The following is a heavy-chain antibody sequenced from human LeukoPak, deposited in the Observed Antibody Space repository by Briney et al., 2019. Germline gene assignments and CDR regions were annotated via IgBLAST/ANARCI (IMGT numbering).Heavy chain of an antibody. CDR3: AKIPTMIVVVIGAFDI. CDR1: GFTFSSYW. J-gene: IGHJ3*02. CDR2: IKSDGSST. V-gene: IGHV3-74*01. Sequence: PGGSLRLSCAASGFTFSSYWMHWVRQAPGKGLVWVSRIKSDGSSTYYADSVKGRFTISRDNSKNTLYLQMNSLRAEDTAVYYCAKIPTMIVVVIGAFDIWGQGTMVTVSS. D-gene: IGHD3-22*01.